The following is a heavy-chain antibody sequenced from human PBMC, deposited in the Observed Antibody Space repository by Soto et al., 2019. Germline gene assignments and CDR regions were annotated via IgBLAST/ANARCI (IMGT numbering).Heavy chain of an antibody. CDR1: GGTLSTYA. Sequence: QVQLVQSGAEVKKLGSPGKVSGKASGGTLSTYAISWWRQAPGQGLEWMGGIIPIFGTANYAQKFQGRVTITADESTSTAYMELSSLRSEDTAVYYCARDTLISGWFDPWGQGTLVTVSS. CDR2: IIPIFGTA. D-gene: IGHD3-10*01. CDR3: ARDTLISGWFDP. J-gene: IGHJ5*02. V-gene: IGHV1-69*01.